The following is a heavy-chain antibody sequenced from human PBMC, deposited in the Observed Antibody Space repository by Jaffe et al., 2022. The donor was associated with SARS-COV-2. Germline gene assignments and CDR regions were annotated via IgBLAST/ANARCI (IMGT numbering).Heavy chain of an antibody. CDR1: GFTFSSYA. V-gene: IGHV3-23*01. Sequence: EVQLLESGGGLVQPGGSLRLSCAASGFTFSSYAMSWVRQAPGKGLEWVSAISGSGGSTYYADSVKGRFTISRDNSKNTLYLQMNSLRAEDTAVYYCAKDPSSGYYPPYWYFDLWGRGTLVTVSS. D-gene: IGHD3-22*01. CDR3: AKDPSSGYYPPYWYFDL. CDR2: ISGSGGST. J-gene: IGHJ2*01.